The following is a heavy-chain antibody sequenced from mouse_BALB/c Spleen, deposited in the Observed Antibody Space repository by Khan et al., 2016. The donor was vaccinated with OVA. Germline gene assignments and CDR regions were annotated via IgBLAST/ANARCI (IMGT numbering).Heavy chain of an antibody. CDR1: GYTFTDYI. CDR2: IYPNNGDT. D-gene: IGHD1-1*01. V-gene: IGHV1S29*02. J-gene: IGHJ3*01. CDR3: ARSGYGSFAY. Sequence: IQLVQSGPELVKPGASVKISCRASGYTFTDYIMDWVKQSHGKSFEWIGYIYPNNGDTGYNQKFKTKVTLSLDNSSSTAYMQLRSLTSEDSAVYYCARSGYGSFAYWGQGTLVTVSA.